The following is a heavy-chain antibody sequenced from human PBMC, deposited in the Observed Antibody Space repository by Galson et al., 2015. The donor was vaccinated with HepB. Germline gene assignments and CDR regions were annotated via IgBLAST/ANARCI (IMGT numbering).Heavy chain of an antibody. CDR2: ISSNGGST. Sequence: SLRLSCAASGFAFSTFAMHWVRQAPGKGLQYVSAISSNGGSTYYADSVKGRFTISRDNSKNTLYLQMSSLRAEDTAVYYCVKEGTSQNILAFAYWGQGTLVTVSS. D-gene: IGHD1-14*01. V-gene: IGHV3-64D*06. CDR3: VKEGTSQNILAFAY. CDR1: GFAFSTFA. J-gene: IGHJ4*02.